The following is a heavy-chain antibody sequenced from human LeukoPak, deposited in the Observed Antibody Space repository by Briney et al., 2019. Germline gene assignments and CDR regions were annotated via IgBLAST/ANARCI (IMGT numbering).Heavy chain of an antibody. CDR1: GGSISSGSYY. J-gene: IGHJ6*03. CDR2: IYTSGST. V-gene: IGHV4-61*02. CDR3: ARAPNYYDSSGYYYYYYMDV. Sequence: SETLSLTCTVSGGSISSGSYYWSWIRQPAGKGLEWIGRIYTSGSTNYNPSLKSRVTISVDTSKNQFSLKLSSVTAADTAVYYCARAPNYYDSSGYYYYYYMDVWGKGTTVTISS. D-gene: IGHD3-22*01.